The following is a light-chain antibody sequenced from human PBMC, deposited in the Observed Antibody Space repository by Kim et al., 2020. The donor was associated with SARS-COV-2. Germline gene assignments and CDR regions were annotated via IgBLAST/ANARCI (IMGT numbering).Light chain of an antibody. CDR2: AND. V-gene: IGLV1-44*01. J-gene: IGLJ3*02. CDR3: ATWDESLNAWV. CDR1: NSNIGANT. Sequence: GQRVTISCSGGNSNIGANTVNWYQQFPGTAPKLLIYANDRRPSGVPDRFSVAQSGTSASLAISGLQSEDEADYYCATWDESLNAWVFGGGTQLTVL.